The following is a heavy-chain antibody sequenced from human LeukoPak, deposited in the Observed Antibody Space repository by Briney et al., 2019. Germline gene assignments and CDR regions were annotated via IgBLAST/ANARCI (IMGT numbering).Heavy chain of an antibody. CDR2: ISSSSSTI. V-gene: IGHV3-48*03. D-gene: IGHD1-26*01. J-gene: IGHJ5*02. Sequence: GGSLRLSCAASGFTFSSYEMNWVRQAPGKGLEWVSYISSSSSTIYYADSVKGRFTISRDNAKNSLYLQLNGLRAEDTAVYYCARSLVVGATYPYHWGQGTLVTVSS. CDR3: ARSLVVGATYPYH. CDR1: GFTFSSYE.